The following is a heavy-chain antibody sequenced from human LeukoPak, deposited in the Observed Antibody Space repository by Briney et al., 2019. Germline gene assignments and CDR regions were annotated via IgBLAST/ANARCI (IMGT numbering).Heavy chain of an antibody. D-gene: IGHD4-17*01. V-gene: IGHV5-51*01. CDR2: IFPDDADT. CDR1: GYAFISYW. J-gene: IGHJ3*02. CDR3: ARRLTTVTSYRAFDI. Sequence: GEALKISCKASGYAFISYWIAWVRQMPGKGPEWRGVIFPDDADTRYSPSFQSQVTISADKSISPAYLQLSSLKASDTAMYYCARRLTTVTSYRAFDIWGQGTMVTVSS.